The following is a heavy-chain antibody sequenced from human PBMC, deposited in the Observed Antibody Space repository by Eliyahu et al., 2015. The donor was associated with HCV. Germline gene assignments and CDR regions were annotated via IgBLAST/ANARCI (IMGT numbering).Heavy chain of an antibody. V-gene: IGHV3-74*01. CDR1: XXTFSHYW. CDR3: ARFTNENYHLDY. D-gene: IGHD2-8*01. CDR2: INGDGSST. J-gene: IGHJ4*02. Sequence: EVQLVESGGGLVQPGGSLRLXXAASXXTFSHYWMHWVRQAPGKGLVWVSRINGDGSSTSYADSVKGRFTISRDNAKNTLYLQMNSLRAEDTAMFYCARFTNENYHLDYWGQGTLVTVSS.